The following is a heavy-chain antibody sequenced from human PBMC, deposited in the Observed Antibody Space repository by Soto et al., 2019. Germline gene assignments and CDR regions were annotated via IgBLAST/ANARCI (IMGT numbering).Heavy chain of an antibody. D-gene: IGHD1-26*01. J-gene: IGHJ4*02. CDR3: AREAPFGSYFDY. CDR1: GFTFSSYA. CDR2: ISYDGSNK. Sequence: GESLKISCAASGFTFSSYAMHWVRQAPGKGLEWVAVISYDGSNKYYADSVKGRFTISRDNSKNTLYLQMNSLRAEDTAVYYCAREAPFGSYFDYWGQGTLVTVSS. V-gene: IGHV3-30-3*01.